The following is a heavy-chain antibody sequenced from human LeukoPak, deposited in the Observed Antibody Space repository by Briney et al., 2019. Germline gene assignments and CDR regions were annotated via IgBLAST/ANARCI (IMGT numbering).Heavy chain of an antibody. D-gene: IGHD3-10*01. V-gene: IGHV3-66*01. CDR2: IYSGGST. CDR3: ARGWFGETLDY. CDR1: GFTVSSNY. Sequence: GGSLRLSCAASGFTVSSNYMSWVRQAPGKGLEWVSVIYSGGSTYYADSVKGRFTISRDNSKNTLYLQMNSLRADDTAVYYCARGWFGETLDYWGQGTLVTVSS. J-gene: IGHJ4*02.